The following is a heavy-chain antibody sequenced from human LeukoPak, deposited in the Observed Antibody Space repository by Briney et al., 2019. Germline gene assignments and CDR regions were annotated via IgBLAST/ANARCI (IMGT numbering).Heavy chain of an antibody. Sequence: TGGSLGLSCAASGFTFSDYGMSWVRQAPGKGLEWVSVIYSGGSTYYADSVKGRFTISRDNSKNTLYLQMNSLRAEDTAVYYCSRTGYANNWFDPWGQGTLVTVSS. J-gene: IGHJ5*02. CDR2: IYSGGST. V-gene: IGHV3-53*01. CDR3: SRTGYANNWFDP. D-gene: IGHD3-9*01. CDR1: GFTFSDYG.